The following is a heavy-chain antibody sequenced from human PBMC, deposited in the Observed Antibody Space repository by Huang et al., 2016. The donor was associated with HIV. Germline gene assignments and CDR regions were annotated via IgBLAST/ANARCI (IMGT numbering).Heavy chain of an antibody. V-gene: IGHV4-34*01. CDR2: VHHSGRT. Sequence: QVQLQQWGAGLLKSSETLSLTCAVYGGSFNTFYWSWIRQPPTKGLEWLGEVHHSGRTNTNPSLKRRVTVSVDTSKNQFSLKVTSMTAADTATYYCARGFYHDSSTYWFFDLWGRGTPVTVSS. CDR3: ARGFYHDSSTYWFFDL. J-gene: IGHJ2*01. D-gene: IGHD3-22*01. CDR1: GGSFNTFY.